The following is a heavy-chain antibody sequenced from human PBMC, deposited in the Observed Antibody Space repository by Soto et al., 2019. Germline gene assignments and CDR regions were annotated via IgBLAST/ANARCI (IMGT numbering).Heavy chain of an antibody. CDR1: GGTRSSFG. CDR3: ARSFTKSRRGGVAFDY. V-gene: IGHV1-69*01. Sequence: QVQLVQSGAEVKKPGSSVKVSCTTSGGTRSSFGMNWVRQAPGQGLEWMGGIVPIDGSTKYAEKFQGRVTITADASTSTVYMDLSSLRSEDTAVYYCARSFTKSRRGGVAFDYWGQGTLLTVSP. D-gene: IGHD3-3*01. J-gene: IGHJ4*02. CDR2: IVPIDGST.